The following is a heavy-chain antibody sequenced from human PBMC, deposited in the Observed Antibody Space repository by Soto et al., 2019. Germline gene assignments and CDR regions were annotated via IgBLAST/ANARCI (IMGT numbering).Heavy chain of an antibody. CDR3: ARSPLGYDYVRQTWREVGDSFDI. CDR2: LIHGGST. D-gene: IGHD3-16*01. Sequence: QVRLEQWGAGLLKPSETLSLTCAIYGASLSGFHWTWLRQAPGKGLEWIGELIHGGSTNYNPSLKSRFSFSLDTSTNQFSLHLMSVTAADTAVYYCARSPLGYDYVRQTWREVGDSFDIWGRGTMVTVSS. V-gene: IGHV4-34*12. CDR1: GASLSGFH. J-gene: IGHJ3*02.